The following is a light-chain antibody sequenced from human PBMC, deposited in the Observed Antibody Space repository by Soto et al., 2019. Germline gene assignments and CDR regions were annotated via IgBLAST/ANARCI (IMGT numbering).Light chain of an antibody. Sequence: SSELTQPPSVSVSPGQTASITCSGDKLGDKYACWYQQKPGQSPVLVIYQDSKRPSGIPERFSCSNSGNTATLTISGTQAMDEADYYCQAWDSSFWVFGGGTKLTVL. CDR1: KLGDKY. J-gene: IGLJ3*02. V-gene: IGLV3-1*01. CDR2: QDS. CDR3: QAWDSSFWV.